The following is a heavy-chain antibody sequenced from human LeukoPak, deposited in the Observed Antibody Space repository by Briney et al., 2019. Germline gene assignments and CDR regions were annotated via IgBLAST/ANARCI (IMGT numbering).Heavy chain of an antibody. D-gene: IGHD4/OR15-4a*01. CDR3: SRGGANDL. J-gene: IGHJ5*02. V-gene: IGHV4-4*07. CDR1: GGSITSDY. Sequence: ASETLSLTCTVSGGSITSDYWSWIRQPAGKGLEWIGRIFTSGSSSYNPSLKSRVTMSLDTSKNQSSLKLSSVTAADTAVYFCSRGGANDLWGQGTLVTVSS. CDR2: IFTSGSS.